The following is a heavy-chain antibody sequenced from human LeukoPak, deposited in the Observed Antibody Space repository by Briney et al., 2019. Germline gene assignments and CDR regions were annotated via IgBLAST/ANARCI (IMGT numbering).Heavy chain of an antibody. J-gene: IGHJ4*02. D-gene: IGHD2-15*01. CDR3: ARDPTMVAASSPSDY. CDR1: GYTFTGYY. CDR2: INPNSGGT. Sequence: ASVKVSCKASGYTFTGYYMHWVRQAPGQGLEWMGWINPNSGGTNYAQKFQGRVTMTRDTSISTAYMELSRLRSDDTAVYYCARDPTMVAASSPSDYWGQGTLVTVSS. V-gene: IGHV1-2*02.